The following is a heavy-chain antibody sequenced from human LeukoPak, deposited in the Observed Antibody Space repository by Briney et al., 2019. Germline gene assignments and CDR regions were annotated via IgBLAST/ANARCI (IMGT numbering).Heavy chain of an antibody. CDR3: ARVTSGSSYRPFDY. Sequence: SLRLSCTASGFTFDDYAMHWVRQGPGKGLEWISSISWNSGTIDYADSVKGRSTISRDNAKNSLYLQMNSLRAEDTAVYYCARVTSGSSYRPFDYWGQGTLVTVSS. D-gene: IGHD3-10*01. CDR2: ISWNSGTI. V-gene: IGHV3-9*01. J-gene: IGHJ4*02. CDR1: GFTFDDYA.